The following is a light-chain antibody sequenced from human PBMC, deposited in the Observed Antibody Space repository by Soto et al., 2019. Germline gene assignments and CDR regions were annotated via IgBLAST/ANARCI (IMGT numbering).Light chain of an antibody. V-gene: IGKV3-20*01. Sequence: EIVLTQSPGTLSLSPGERATLSCRASQSVSSSSLAWYQQKPGQAPRLLIYGATSRATGIPGRFSGSGSGTDFTLTLSILEPEDFAVYYCQQYGSSPLTFGQGTKVEI. CDR3: QQYGSSPLT. CDR2: GAT. J-gene: IGKJ1*01. CDR1: QSVSSSS.